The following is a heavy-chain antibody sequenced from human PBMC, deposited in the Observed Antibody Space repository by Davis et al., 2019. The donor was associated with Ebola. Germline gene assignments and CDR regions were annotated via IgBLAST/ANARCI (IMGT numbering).Heavy chain of an antibody. Sequence: GESLKISCAASGFTLSSYSMNWVRQAPGKGLEWVSFINRISTDIYYAESVKGRFTISRDNAGLYLQMNSLRDEDTAIYYCAKDTSNVWFDVWGQGTTVTVSS. CDR1: GFTLSSYS. V-gene: IGHV3-48*02. D-gene: IGHD6-19*01. CDR2: INRISTDI. J-gene: IGHJ3*01. CDR3: AKDTSNVWFDV.